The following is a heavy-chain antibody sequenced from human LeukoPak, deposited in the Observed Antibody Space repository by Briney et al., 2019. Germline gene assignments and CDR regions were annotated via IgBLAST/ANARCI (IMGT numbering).Heavy chain of an antibody. CDR2: IYQSGST. J-gene: IGHJ6*03. Sequence: SETLSLTCTVPGGSISSGDYYWSWIRQPTGKGLEWIGYIYQSGSTYYNPSLKSRVTISVDRSKNQFYLNLTSVTAADTAVYYCVRHLPCFGCYYYYMDVWGRGTTVTVSS. V-gene: IGHV4-30-2*01. CDR1: GGSISSGDYY. D-gene: IGHD6-19*01. CDR3: VRHLPCFGCYYYYMDV.